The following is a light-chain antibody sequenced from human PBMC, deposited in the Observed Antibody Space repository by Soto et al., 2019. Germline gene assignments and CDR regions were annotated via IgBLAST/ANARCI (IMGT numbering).Light chain of an antibody. CDR1: SSNTGPLYD. J-gene: IGLJ1*01. CDR2: GNT. CDR3: QSYDSSLSAYV. Sequence: QSVLTQPPSLSGAPGQRVTISCTGSSSNTGPLYDVHWYQHLPGTAPKVLIYGNTNRPSGVPDRFSGSKSGTSASLAITGLQAEDEADYYCQSYDSSLSAYVFGTGTKVTVL. V-gene: IGLV1-40*01.